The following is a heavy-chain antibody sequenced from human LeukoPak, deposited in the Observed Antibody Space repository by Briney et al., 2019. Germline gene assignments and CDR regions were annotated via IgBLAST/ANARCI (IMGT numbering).Heavy chain of an antibody. V-gene: IGHV3-23*01. CDR3: AKDRPNYYESNGDYYRRNGDS. Sequence: GGSLRLSCADSGFTFSIYAMSWVRPAPGKGLEWVSSITSRDGGTFYTDPVKGRFTISRDNSKNMLYLQMNSLRAEDTAIYYCAKDRPNYYESNGDYYRRNGDSWGQGTLVTVSS. D-gene: IGHD3-22*01. CDR1: GFTFSIYA. CDR2: ITSRDGGT. J-gene: IGHJ5*01.